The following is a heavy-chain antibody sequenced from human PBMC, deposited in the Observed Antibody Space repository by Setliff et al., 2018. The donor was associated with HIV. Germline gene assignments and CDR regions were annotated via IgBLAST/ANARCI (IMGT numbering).Heavy chain of an antibody. CDR1: GGTFTSSA. D-gene: IGHD3-3*02. V-gene: IGHV1-69*13. Sequence: SVKVSCKASGGTFTSSAISWVRQARGQGLEWMGGITPIFGTANIAEKFQGRVTITADESTSTAYMELSSLRSEDTAVYYCASSIFGMGTSYWGQGTRVTVSS. J-gene: IGHJ4*02. CDR2: ITPIFGTA. CDR3: ASSIFGMGTSY.